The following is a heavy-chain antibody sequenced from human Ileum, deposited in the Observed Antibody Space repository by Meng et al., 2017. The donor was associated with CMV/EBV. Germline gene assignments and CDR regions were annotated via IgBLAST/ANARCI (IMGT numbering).Heavy chain of an antibody. J-gene: IGHJ3*02. Sequence: GESLKISCAASGFTFSFYEMHWVRRAPGKGLEWVSYIDCSGRTIYYADSVKGRFTISRDNAKDSLFLQMTSLRAEDTATYYCARDQTKYYYDSSGPNDAFDIWGQGTVVTVSS. D-gene: IGHD3-22*01. CDR2: IDCSGRTI. CDR1: GFTFSFYE. V-gene: IGHV3-48*03. CDR3: ARDQTKYYYDSSGPNDAFDI.